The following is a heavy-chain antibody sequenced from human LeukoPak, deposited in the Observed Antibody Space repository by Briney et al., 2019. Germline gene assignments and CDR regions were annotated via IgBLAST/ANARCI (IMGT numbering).Heavy chain of an antibody. J-gene: IGHJ4*02. CDR2: ISGSGGST. D-gene: IGHD1-26*01. Sequence: PGGSLRLSCAASGFTFSSYAMSWVRQAPGKGLEWVSAISGSGGSTYYADSVKGRFNISRDNSKNTLYLQMNSLRAEDTAVYYCAKDFVLLGATGATFFDYWGQGTLVTVSS. CDR1: GFTFSSYA. V-gene: IGHV3-23*01. CDR3: AKDFVLLGATGATFFDY.